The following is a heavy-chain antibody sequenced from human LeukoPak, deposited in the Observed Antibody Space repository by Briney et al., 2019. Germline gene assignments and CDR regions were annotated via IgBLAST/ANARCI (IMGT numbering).Heavy chain of an antibody. Sequence: GGSLRLSCAASGFTFSSYAMSWVRQAPGKGLEWVSAISGSGGSTYYADSVKGRFTISRDNSKNMLYLQMNSLRAEDTAVYYCAIRRGSGWYHYWGQGTLVTVSS. CDR3: AIRRGSGWYHY. D-gene: IGHD6-19*01. CDR2: ISGSGGST. J-gene: IGHJ4*02. CDR1: GFTFSSYA. V-gene: IGHV3-23*01.